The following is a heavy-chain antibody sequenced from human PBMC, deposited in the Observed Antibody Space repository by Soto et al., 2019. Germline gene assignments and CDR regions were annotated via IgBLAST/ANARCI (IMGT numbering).Heavy chain of an antibody. Sequence: QVQLVQSGGEVKKPGASVKVACKTSGYTFANFDFSWVRQAPGHGLEWMGWVSNRNGVTNYAENFRDRVTISTDTSTNTVYMELRSLRSDDTAVYFCARERLNTGWYGFDYWGQGTQVTVSS. D-gene: IGHD6-19*01. CDR3: ARERLNTGWYGFDY. CDR1: GYTFANFD. CDR2: VSNRNGVT. V-gene: IGHV1-18*04. J-gene: IGHJ4*02.